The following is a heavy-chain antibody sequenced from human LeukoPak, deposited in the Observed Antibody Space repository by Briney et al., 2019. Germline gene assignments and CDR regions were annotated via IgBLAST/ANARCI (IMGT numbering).Heavy chain of an antibody. D-gene: IGHD6-13*01. Sequence: SETLSLTCTVSGGSISSSSYYWGWIRQPPGKGLEWIGSIYYSGSTYYNPSLKSRVTISVDTSKNQFSLKLSSVTAADTAVYYCARGGRAAAGTVQYYFDYWGQGTLVTVSS. J-gene: IGHJ4*02. CDR1: GGSISSSSYY. V-gene: IGHV4-39*01. CDR3: ARGGRAAAGTVQYYFDY. CDR2: IYYSGST.